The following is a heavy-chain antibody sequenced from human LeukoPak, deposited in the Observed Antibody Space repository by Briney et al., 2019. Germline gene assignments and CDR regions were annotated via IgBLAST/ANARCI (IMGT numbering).Heavy chain of an antibody. D-gene: IGHD4-17*01. V-gene: IGHV3-53*01. J-gene: IGHJ4*02. CDR3: ARRAGEYSHPYDY. Sequence: GGSLRLSCTVSGFTVSSNSMRWVRQAPGKGLEWVSFIYSDNTHYSDSVKGRFTISRDNSKNTLYLQMNSLRADDTAVYYCARRAGEYSHPYDYWGQGTLVTVSS. CDR2: IYSDNT. CDR1: GFTVSSNS.